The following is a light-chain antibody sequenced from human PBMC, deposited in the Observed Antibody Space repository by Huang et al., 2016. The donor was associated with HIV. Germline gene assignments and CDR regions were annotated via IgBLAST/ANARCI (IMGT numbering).Light chain of an antibody. J-gene: IGKJ2*01. CDR1: QSIGTF. Sequence: DIQMTQSPSSLSASVGDRVTITCRASQSIGTFLNWYQQYAWKAPNLLIYAASNLQGWVPSRFSGSGSGTDFTLTISSLQPEDFATYYCQHTYITPYTFGRGTKLEIK. V-gene: IGKV1-39*01. CDR2: AAS. CDR3: QHTYITPYT.